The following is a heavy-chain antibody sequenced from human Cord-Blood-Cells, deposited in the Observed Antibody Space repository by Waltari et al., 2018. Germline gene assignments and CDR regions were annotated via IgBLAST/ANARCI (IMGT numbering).Heavy chain of an antibody. Sequence: QVQLVQSGAEVKKPGASVKVSCKESESTFTTYFMHWGRQSPGPGLKWMGIINPSGGSTSYAQKFQGRVTMTRDTSTSTVYMELSSLRSEDTAVYYCARAAADAFDIWGQGTMVTVSS. D-gene: IGHD6-13*01. V-gene: IGHV1-46*01. CDR2: INPSGGST. CDR3: ARAAADAFDI. J-gene: IGHJ3*02. CDR1: ESTFTTYF.